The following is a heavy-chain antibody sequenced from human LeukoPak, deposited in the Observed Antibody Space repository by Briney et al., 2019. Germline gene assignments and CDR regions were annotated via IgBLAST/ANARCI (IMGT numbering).Heavy chain of an antibody. CDR2: IYYSGST. V-gene: IGHV4-39*07. J-gene: IGHJ5*02. D-gene: IGHD3-22*01. CDR1: SDSISSSSYY. Sequence: PSETLSLTCTVSSDSISSSSYYWGWIRQPPGKGLDWIGTIYYSGSTYYNPSLKSRVTISVDTSKNQFSLKLSSVTAADTAVYYCARDQYYYDSSGYYLLDPWGQGTLVTVSS. CDR3: ARDQYYYDSSGYYLLDP.